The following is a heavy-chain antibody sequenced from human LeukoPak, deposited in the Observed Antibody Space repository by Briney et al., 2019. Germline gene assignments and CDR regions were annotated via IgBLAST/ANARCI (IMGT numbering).Heavy chain of an antibody. J-gene: IGHJ4*02. CDR3: AKDRPLVVTAVYPSAGLFDY. CDR2: ISGSGGST. D-gene: IGHD2-21*02. CDR1: GFTFSSYA. Sequence: GGSLRLSCAASGFTFSSYAMSWVRQAPGKGLEWVSAISGSGGSTYYADSVKGRFTISRDNSKNTLYLQMNSLRAEDTAVYYCAKDRPLVVTAVYPSAGLFDYWGQGILVTVSS. V-gene: IGHV3-23*01.